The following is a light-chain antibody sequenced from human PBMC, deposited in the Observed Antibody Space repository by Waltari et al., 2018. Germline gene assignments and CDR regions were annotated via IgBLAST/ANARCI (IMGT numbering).Light chain of an antibody. V-gene: IGKV3-15*01. CDR2: GAS. Sequence: EIVLTQSPATLSVSPGERATLSCRASQSVSSSLAWYQHTPGQAPRLLIYGASTRATGIPARFSGSGSGTEFTLTISSMQSEDFAVYYCQQYNNWPPGPFGGGNKVEIK. J-gene: IGKJ4*01. CDR1: QSVSSS. CDR3: QQYNNWPPGP.